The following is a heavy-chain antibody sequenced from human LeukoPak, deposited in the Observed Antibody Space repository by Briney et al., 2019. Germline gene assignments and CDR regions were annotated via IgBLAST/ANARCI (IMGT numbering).Heavy chain of an antibody. CDR3: AKCGYTGCHLIDF. CDR1: RFTFSTNA. V-gene: IGHV3-23*01. CDR2: ISGRTINT. J-gene: IGHJ4*02. D-gene: IGHD5-12*01. Sequence: QPGGSLRLSRAASRFTFSTNAMSWVRQAPGKGLEWVSAISGRTINTYYADSVKGRLTISRDNSKNTLYLQMDSLRADDTAVYYCAKCGYTGCHLIDFWGQGTLVTVSS.